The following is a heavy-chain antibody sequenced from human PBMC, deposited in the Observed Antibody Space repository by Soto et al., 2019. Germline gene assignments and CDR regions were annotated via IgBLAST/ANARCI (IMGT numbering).Heavy chain of an antibody. V-gene: IGHV3-74*01. CDR2: INTDGSVT. CDR1: GFTFSSYW. Sequence: EVQLVESGGGLVQPGGSLRLSCAASGFTFSSYWMHWVRQAPGKGLVWVSRINTDGSVTSYADSVKGRFTISRDNAKNTLYLQMNSLRAEDTAVYYCARVGVGAYYFDSWGQGTLVTVSS. J-gene: IGHJ4*02. D-gene: IGHD1-26*01. CDR3: ARVGVGAYYFDS.